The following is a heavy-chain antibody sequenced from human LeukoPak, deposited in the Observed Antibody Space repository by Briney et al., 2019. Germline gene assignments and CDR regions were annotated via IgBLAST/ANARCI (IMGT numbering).Heavy chain of an antibody. CDR1: GYTFTGYY. CDR3: AREVRPKVGFYYFDY. Sequence: ASVKVSCKASGYTFTGYYMHWVRQAPGQGLEWMGWINPNSGGTNYAQKFQGRVTMTRDTSISTAYMELSRLRSDDTAVYYCAREVRPKVGFYYFDYWGQGTLVTVSS. J-gene: IGHJ4*02. D-gene: IGHD3-10*01. CDR2: INPNSGGT. V-gene: IGHV1-2*02.